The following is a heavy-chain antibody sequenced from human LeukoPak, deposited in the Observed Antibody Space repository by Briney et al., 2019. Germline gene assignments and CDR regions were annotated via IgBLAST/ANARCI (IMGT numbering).Heavy chain of an antibody. CDR2: ISSSSSYI. V-gene: IGHV3-21*01. CDR3: ARGSRDCANGVCYAFDI. J-gene: IGHJ3*02. Sequence: KPGGSLRLSCAASGFTFSSNTKNWVRQAPGKGLEWVSSISSSSSYIYHADSVKGRFTISRDNAKKSLYLQMNSLRAEDTAVYYCARGSRDCANGVCYAFDIWGQGTVVTVSS. D-gene: IGHD2-8*01. CDR1: GFTFSSNT.